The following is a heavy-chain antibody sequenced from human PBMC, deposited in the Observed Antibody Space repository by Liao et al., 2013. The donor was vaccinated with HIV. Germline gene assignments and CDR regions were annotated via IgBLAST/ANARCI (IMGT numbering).Heavy chain of an antibody. CDR3: ARGYCSGGSCYLFDY. D-gene: IGHD2-15*01. CDR2: INLSGST. V-gene: IGHV4-34*01. Sequence: QVQLQQWGGGLLKPSETLSLTCAVYRGSISGYYWSWIRQPPGKGLEWIGEINLSGSTNYNPSLKSRVTISVDTSKKQFSLKLTSVTAADTAVYYCARGYCSGGSCYLFDYWGQGTLVTVSS. CDR1: RGSISGYY. J-gene: IGHJ4*02.